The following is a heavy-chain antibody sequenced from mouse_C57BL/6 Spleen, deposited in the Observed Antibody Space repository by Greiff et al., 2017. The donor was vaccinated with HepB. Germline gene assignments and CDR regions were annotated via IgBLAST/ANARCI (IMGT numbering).Heavy chain of an antibody. CDR1: GFTFSSYT. V-gene: IGHV5-9*01. CDR3: ARRGGNYSWFAY. Sequence: DVMLVESGGGLVKPGGSLKLSCAASGFTFSSYTMSWVRQTPEKRLEWVATISGGGGNTYYPDSVKGRFTISRDNAKNTLYLQMSRLRSEDTALYYCARRGGNYSWFAYWGQGTLVTVSA. J-gene: IGHJ3*01. D-gene: IGHD2-1*01. CDR2: ISGGGGNT.